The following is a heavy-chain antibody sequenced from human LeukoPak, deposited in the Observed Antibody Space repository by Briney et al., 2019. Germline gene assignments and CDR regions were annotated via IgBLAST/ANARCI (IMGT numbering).Heavy chain of an antibody. CDR3: ARELIYGDYERAFDI. V-gene: IGHV4-30-2*01. Sequence: PSETLSLTCTVSGGSISSGGYSWSWIRQPPGKGLEWIGYIYHSGSTYYNPSLKSRVTISVDRSKNQFSLKLSSVTAADTAVYYCARELIYGDYERAFDIWGQGTMVTVSS. CDR2: IYHSGST. D-gene: IGHD4-17*01. CDR1: GGSISSGGYS. J-gene: IGHJ3*02.